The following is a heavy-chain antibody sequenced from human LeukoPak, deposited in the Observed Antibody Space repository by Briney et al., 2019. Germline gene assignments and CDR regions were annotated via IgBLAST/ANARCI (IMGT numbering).Heavy chain of an antibody. CDR1: GFTFSDYY. CDR3: ARDPQYYDYVWGSADY. V-gene: IGHV3-11*01. J-gene: IGHJ4*02. D-gene: IGHD3-16*01. CDR2: ISSSGSTI. Sequence: GGSLRLSCAASGFTFSDYYMSWIRQAPGQGLEWVSNISSSGSTIYYADSVKGRFTISRDNAKNSLYLQMNSLRAEDTAVYYCARDPQYYDYVWGSADYWGQGTLVTVSS.